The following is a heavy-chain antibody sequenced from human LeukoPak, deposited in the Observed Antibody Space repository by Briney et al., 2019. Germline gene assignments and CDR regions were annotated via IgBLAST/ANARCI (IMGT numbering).Heavy chain of an antibody. V-gene: IGHV3-7*03. CDR1: GFTFRSYW. J-gene: IGHJ4*02. CDR3: AKSSDYGDNLFDY. Sequence: GGSLRLSCAASGFTFRSYWMSWVRQALGKGLEWVANIKQDGSEKYYVDSVKGRFTISRDNAKNSLYLQMNSLRAEDTAVYYCAKSSDYGDNLFDYWGQGTLVTVSS. D-gene: IGHD4-17*01. CDR2: IKQDGSEK.